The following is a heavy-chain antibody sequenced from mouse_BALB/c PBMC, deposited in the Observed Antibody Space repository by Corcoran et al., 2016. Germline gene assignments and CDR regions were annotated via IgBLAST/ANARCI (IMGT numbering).Heavy chain of an antibody. CDR2: ISYDGSN. CDR3: ARLVGYAMDY. J-gene: IGHJ4*01. D-gene: IGHD6-2*01. CDR1: GYSSTSGYY. Sequence: DVQLQESGPGLVKPSQSLSLTCSVTGYSSTSGYYWNWIRQFPGNKLEWMGYISYDGSNNYNPSLKNRISITRDTSKNQFFLKLNSVTTEDTATYYCARLVGYAMDYWGQGTSVTVSS. V-gene: IGHV3-6*02.